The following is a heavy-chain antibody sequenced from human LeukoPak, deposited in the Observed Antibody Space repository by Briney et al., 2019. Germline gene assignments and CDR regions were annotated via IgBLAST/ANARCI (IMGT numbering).Heavy chain of an antibody. D-gene: IGHD4-17*01. J-gene: IGHJ6*02. CDR3: ARTPEYTVTTGTYYFYGMDA. Sequence: GESLKISCKGSGYGFSTYWIGWVRQMPGKGLEWMGIIYPGDSITRYSPSFQGHVTISADKSISTAYLQWRSLKASDTAIYYCARTPEYTVTTGTYYFYGMDAWGQGTTVTVSS. CDR1: GYGFSTYW. V-gene: IGHV5-51*01. CDR2: IYPGDSIT.